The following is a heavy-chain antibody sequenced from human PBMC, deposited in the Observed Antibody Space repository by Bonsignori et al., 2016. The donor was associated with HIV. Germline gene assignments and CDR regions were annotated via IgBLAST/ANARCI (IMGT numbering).Heavy chain of an antibody. CDR2: IKQDGSEK. J-gene: IGHJ3*02. V-gene: IGHV3-7*01. Sequence: WIRQPPGKGLEWVANIKQDGSEKYYVDSVKGRFTISRDNAKNSLYLQMNSLRAEDTAVYYCARGGQYYYDSSGYYYSQDDAFDIWGQGTMVTVSS. D-gene: IGHD3-22*01. CDR3: ARGGQYYYDSSGYYYSQDDAFDI.